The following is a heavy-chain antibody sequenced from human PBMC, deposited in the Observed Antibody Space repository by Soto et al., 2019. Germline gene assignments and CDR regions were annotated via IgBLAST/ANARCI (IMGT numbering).Heavy chain of an antibody. CDR1: GYTFTSYA. V-gene: IGHV1-3*01. CDR3: ASGPRIGTTGTTAPYNWFDP. D-gene: IGHD1-1*01. CDR2: INAGNGNT. J-gene: IGHJ5*02. Sequence: ASVKVSCKASGYTFTSYAMHWVRQAPGQRLEWMGWINAGNGNTKYSQKFQGRVTITADESTSTAYMELSSLRSEDTAVYYCASGPRIGTTGTTAPYNWFDPWGQGTLVTVSS.